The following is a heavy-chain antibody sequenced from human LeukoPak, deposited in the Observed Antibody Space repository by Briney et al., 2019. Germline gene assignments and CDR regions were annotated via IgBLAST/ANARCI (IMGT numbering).Heavy chain of an antibody. V-gene: IGHV3-30*18. Sequence: GRSLRLSCAASGFTFSSYGMHWVRQTPGKGLEWVAVISYDGSNKYYADSVKGRFTISRDNSKNTLYLQMNSLRAEDTAAYYCAKDQKAVAGTGFDYWGQGTLATVSS. D-gene: IGHD6-19*01. CDR1: GFTFSSYG. CDR2: ISYDGSNK. CDR3: AKDQKAVAGTGFDY. J-gene: IGHJ4*02.